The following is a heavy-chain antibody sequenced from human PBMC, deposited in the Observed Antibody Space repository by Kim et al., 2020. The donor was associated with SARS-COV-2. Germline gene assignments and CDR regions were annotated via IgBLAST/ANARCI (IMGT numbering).Heavy chain of an antibody. J-gene: IGHJ6*02. CDR2: INSDGSST. Sequence: GGSLRLSCAASGFTFSSYWMHWVRQAPGKGLVWVSRINSDGSSTSYADSVKGRFTISRDNAKNTLYLQMNSLRAEDTAVYYCARVDTTLRYFDWLPRPYYYYGMDVWGQGTTVTVSS. CDR3: ARVDTTLRYFDWLPRPYYYYGMDV. V-gene: IGHV3-74*01. D-gene: IGHD3-9*01. CDR1: GFTFSSYW.